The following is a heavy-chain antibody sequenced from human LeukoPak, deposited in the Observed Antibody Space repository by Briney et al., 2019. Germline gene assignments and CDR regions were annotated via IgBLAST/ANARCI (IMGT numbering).Heavy chain of an antibody. Sequence: ASVKVSYKASGFTFSSYYMNWVRQAPGQGLEWMGIISLSGGSTTYAQNFQGRVTMTRDTSTSTVYMELSSLRSEDTAVYYCAVPPGFGAYWGQGTLVTVSS. CDR1: GFTFSSYY. CDR3: AVPPGFGAY. V-gene: IGHV1-46*01. D-gene: IGHD2-2*01. CDR2: ISLSGGST. J-gene: IGHJ4*02.